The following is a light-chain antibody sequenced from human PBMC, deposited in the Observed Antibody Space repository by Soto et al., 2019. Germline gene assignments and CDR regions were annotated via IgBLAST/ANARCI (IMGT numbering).Light chain of an antibody. Sequence: EIVLTQSPATLSLSPGERVSLSCRASQSVSNYLVWYQQKSGQAPRLLIYDASNRSPGIPARFSGSGSETDFSLTITSLAPDAFAVYYCQQRSSWPYTFGQGTKLEIK. J-gene: IGKJ2*01. CDR2: DAS. CDR3: QQRSSWPYT. CDR1: QSVSNY. V-gene: IGKV3-11*01.